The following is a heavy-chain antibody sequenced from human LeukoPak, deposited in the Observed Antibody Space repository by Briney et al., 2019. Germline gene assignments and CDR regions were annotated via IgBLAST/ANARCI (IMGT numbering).Heavy chain of an antibody. CDR2: IKQDGSEK. Sequence: GGSLRLSCAASGFNFSSYWMTWVRQAPGKGLEWVANIKQDGSEKYYVDSLKGRFTISRDNAKNSLYLQKNSLRADDTGVYYCARDRRGPFDYWGQGTLVTVSS. CDR3: ARDRRGPFDY. V-gene: IGHV3-7*03. J-gene: IGHJ4*02. D-gene: IGHD3-10*01. CDR1: GFNFSSYW.